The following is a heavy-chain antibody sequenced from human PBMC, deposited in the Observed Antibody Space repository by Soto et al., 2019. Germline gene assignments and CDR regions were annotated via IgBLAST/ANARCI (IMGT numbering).Heavy chain of an antibody. CDR1: EFTFSSDH. CDR2: ISSSSSDI. D-gene: IGHD3-22*01. CDR3: AKEHTALGNYDSSGYYDP. J-gene: IGHJ5*02. V-gene: IGHV3-48*01. Sequence: GGSLRLSCSASEFTFSSDHMNWVRQAPGKGLEWISYISSSSSDIYYADSVKGRFTISRDNSKNTLYLQMNSLRAEDTAVYYCAKEHTALGNYDSSGYYDPWGQGTLVTVSS.